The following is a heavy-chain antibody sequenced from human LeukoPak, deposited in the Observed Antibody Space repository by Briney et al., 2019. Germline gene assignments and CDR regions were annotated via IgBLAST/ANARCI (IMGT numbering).Heavy chain of an antibody. CDR2: INPNSGGT. CDR3: VRWLLRHTDFDY. D-gene: IGHD3-22*01. CDR1: GYTFTGYY. J-gene: IGHJ4*02. Sequence: ASVKVSCKASGYTFTGYYMHWVRQAPGQGLEWMGWINPNSGGTNYAQKFQGRVTMTTDTSTSTAYMELRSLRSDDTAVYYCVRWLLRHTDFDYWGQGTLVTVSS. V-gene: IGHV1-2*02.